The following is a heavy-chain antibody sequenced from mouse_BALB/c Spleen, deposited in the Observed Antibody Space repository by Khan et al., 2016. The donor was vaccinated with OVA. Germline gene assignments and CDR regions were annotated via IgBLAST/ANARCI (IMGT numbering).Heavy chain of an antibody. Sequence: VKLMESGAELAKPGASMKMSCKASGYTFTTYWMHWVKQRPGQGLEWIGYIDPSTGYTEYNQKFKDKATLTTDKSSSTAYMQLSSLTSEDSAVYYCARDRIDYWGQGTALTVSS. J-gene: IGHJ2*01. V-gene: IGHV1-7*01. CDR3: ARDRIDY. CDR2: IDPSTGYT. CDR1: GYTFTTYW.